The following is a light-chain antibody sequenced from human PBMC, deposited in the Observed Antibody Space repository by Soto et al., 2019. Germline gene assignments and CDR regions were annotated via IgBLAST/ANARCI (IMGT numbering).Light chain of an antibody. J-gene: IGKJ4*01. Sequence: EIVLTQSPGTLSLSPGERATLSCRASQTVSSSYLAWYQQKPGQAPRLLIYGASSRATGIPDRFSGSGSGTDATLTINRLEPEDLAVYYCQQYGRSPTFGGGTKVEIK. V-gene: IGKV3-20*01. CDR3: QQYGRSPT. CDR1: QTVSSSY. CDR2: GAS.